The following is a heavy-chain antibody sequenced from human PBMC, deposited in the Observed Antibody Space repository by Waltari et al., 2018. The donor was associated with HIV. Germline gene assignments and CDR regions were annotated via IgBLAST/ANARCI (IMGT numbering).Heavy chain of an antibody. D-gene: IGHD3-22*01. CDR3: ALGDKYASNGYYARALDP. Sequence: EVHLLESGGGLVQPGGSLRLSCAASGLTVSSYLIICVRQAPGSRVKSPTWFSTMCHSVYNADSVGGRPTISRDNPRDKLFLQRNSLRLDNTAVYYCALGDKYASNGYYARALDPWGQGTLVIVSS. J-gene: IGHJ5*02. V-gene: IGHV3-23*01. CDR2: FSTMCHSV. CDR1: GLTVSSYL.